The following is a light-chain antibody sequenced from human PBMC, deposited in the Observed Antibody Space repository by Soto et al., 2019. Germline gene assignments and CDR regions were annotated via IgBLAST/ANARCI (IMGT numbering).Light chain of an antibody. CDR2: DAS. Sequence: EVVLTQSPATLSLSPGETATLSCRASQSVRNQLAWYQQKPGQPPRLLISDASNRATGIPARFSGSGSGTDFTLTVSGLKPEDFAVYYCQHRIDWPLTFGGGTKV. V-gene: IGKV3-11*01. CDR1: QSVRNQ. CDR3: QHRIDWPLT. J-gene: IGKJ4*01.